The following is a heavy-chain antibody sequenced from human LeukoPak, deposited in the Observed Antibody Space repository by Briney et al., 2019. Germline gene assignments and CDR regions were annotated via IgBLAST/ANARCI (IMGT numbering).Heavy chain of an antibody. CDR2: ISAYDGNT. V-gene: IGHV1-18*01. Sequence: ASVKVSCKASGYTSTSYGISWVRQAPGQGLEWMGWISAYDGNTNYAQNLQGRVTMTTDTSTSTAYMELTSLTTDDTAVYYCARVPSSAHQLFSSDYWGQGTLVTVSS. CDR1: GYTSTSYG. D-gene: IGHD3-10*01. J-gene: IGHJ4*02. CDR3: ARVPSSAHQLFSSDY.